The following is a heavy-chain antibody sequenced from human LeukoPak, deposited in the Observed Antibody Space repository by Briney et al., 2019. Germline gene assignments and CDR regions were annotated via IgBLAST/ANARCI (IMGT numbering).Heavy chain of an antibody. J-gene: IGHJ5*02. CDR1: KFTFSAYT. CDR3: ASSCSAGNCPFDT. D-gene: IGHD2-15*01. Sequence: PGGSLRLSCAASKFTFSAYTMHWVRQAPGKGLEWVSCIHSANGYIYYADSVKGRFTISRDNAESSLYLQMTSLRAEDTAVYYCASSCSAGNCPFDTWDQGTLVTVSS. V-gene: IGHV3-21*01. CDR2: IHSANGYI.